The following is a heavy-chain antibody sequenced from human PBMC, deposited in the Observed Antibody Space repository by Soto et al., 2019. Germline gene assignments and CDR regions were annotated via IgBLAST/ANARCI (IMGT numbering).Heavy chain of an antibody. CDR1: RGSFSASG. J-gene: IGHJ4*02. CDR3: ARSGYSYGPNID. Sequence: QVQLVQSGAEVQKPGSSVKVSCRAARGSFSASGFSWVRQAPGQGLEWVGGFIPIFGTANYAPKFQDRVTITADETKSTGYMALIRLKSEDTGMYYCARSGYSYGPNIDWGQGTLVTVSS. CDR2: FIPIFGTA. D-gene: IGHD5-18*01. V-gene: IGHV1-69*01.